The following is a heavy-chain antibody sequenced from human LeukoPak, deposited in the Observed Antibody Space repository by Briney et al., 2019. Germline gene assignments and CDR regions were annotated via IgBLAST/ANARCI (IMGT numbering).Heavy chain of an antibody. CDR1: GFTFSSYW. J-gene: IGHJ4*02. V-gene: IGHV3-74*01. Sequence: GGSLRLSCAASGFTFSSYWMHWVCQTPGKGLVWVSRSNSDGSSTSYADSVKGQFTISRANAKNTLYLQMNSLRAEDTAVYYCARVRLGVAGRYFDYWGQGTLVTVSS. CDR3: ARVRLGVAGRYFDY. D-gene: IGHD6-19*01. CDR2: SNSDGSST.